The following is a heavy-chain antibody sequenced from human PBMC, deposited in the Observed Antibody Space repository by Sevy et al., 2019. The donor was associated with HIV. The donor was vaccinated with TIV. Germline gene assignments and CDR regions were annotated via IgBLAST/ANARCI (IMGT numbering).Heavy chain of an antibody. CDR2: IKQDGSEK. V-gene: IGHV3-7*03. CDR3: AREEQQLVPGEYHFDY. D-gene: IGHD6-13*01. Sequence: GGSLRLSCAASGFTFSSYWMSWVRQAPGKGLEWVANIKQDGSEKYYVDSVKGRFTISRDNAKNSLYLQMNSLRAEDTAVYYCAREEQQLVPGEYHFDYWGQGTLVTVSS. CDR1: GFTFSSYW. J-gene: IGHJ4*02.